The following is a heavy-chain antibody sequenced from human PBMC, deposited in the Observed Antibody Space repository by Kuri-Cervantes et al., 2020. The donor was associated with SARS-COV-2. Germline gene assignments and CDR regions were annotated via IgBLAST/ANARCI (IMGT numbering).Heavy chain of an antibody. D-gene: IGHD3-10*01. Sequence: GGSLRLSCAASGFTFSTYAMHWVRQAPGKGLEWVAVISYDGSNKYYADSVKGRFTISRDNSKNTLYLQMNSLRAEDTAVYYCARSPGAYFDYWGQGTLVTVSS. V-gene: IGHV3-30*04. J-gene: IGHJ4*02. CDR2: ISYDGSNK. CDR3: ARSPGAYFDY. CDR1: GFTFSTYA.